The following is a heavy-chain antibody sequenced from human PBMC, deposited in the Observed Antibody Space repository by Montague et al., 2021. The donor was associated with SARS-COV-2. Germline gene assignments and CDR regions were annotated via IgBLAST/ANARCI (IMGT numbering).Heavy chain of an antibody. CDR2: ILNDGSNK. D-gene: IGHD1-26*01. CDR3: ARESGSFHDGGYFDY. Sequence: SLRLSCAASGFYFSYAMHWVRQAPGKGLEWVALILNDGSNKHYADSVKGRFTISRDNSKSTLYLQVNSLRAEDTAVYYCARESGSFHDGGYFDYWGQGSLVTVSS. J-gene: IGHJ4*02. V-gene: IGHV3-30*04. CDR1: GFYFSYA.